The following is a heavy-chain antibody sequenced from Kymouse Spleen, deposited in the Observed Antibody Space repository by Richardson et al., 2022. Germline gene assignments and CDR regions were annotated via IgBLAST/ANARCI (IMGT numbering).Heavy chain of an antibody. CDR2: IYYSGST. Sequence: QVQLQESGPGLVKPSQTLSLTCTVSGGSISSGGYYWSWIRQHPGKGLEWIGYIYYSGSTYYNPSLKSRVTISVDTSKNQFSLKLSSVTAADTAVYYCARDWTGTTDYYYGMDVWGQGTTVTVSS. CDR3: ARDWTGTTDYYYGMDV. D-gene: IGHD1-7*01. V-gene: IGHV4-31*03. J-gene: IGHJ6*02. CDR1: GGSISSGGYY.